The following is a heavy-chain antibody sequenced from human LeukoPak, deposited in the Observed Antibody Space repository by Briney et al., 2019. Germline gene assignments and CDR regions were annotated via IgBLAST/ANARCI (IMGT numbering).Heavy chain of an antibody. CDR2: ISYDGSNK. Sequence: GRSLRLSCAASGFTFSSYAMHWVRQAPGKGLEWVAVISYDGSNKYYADSVKGRFTCSRDNSKSTLYLQMNSLRADDTAVYYCARPNYYDSSGFYYYFYGMDVWGQGTTVTVSS. CDR3: ARPNYYDSSGFYYYFYGMDV. CDR1: GFTFSSYA. J-gene: IGHJ6*02. V-gene: IGHV3-30-3*01. D-gene: IGHD3-22*01.